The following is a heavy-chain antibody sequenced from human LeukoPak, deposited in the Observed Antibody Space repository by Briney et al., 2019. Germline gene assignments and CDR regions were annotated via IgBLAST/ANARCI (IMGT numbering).Heavy chain of an antibody. J-gene: IGHJ4*02. V-gene: IGHV3-43*01. D-gene: IGHD6-13*01. CDR1: GFTFDDYT. CDR3: AKDTGYSSSWYFDY. Sequence: GGSLRLSCAASGFTFDDYTMHWVRQAPGKGLVWVSLISWDGGSTYYADSVKGRFTISRDNSKNSLYLQMNSLRTEDTALYYCAKDTGYSSSWYFDYWGQGTLVTVSS. CDR2: ISWDGGST.